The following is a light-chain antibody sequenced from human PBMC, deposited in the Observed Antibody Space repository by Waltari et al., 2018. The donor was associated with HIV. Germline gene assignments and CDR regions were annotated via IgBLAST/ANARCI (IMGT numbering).Light chain of an antibody. CDR3: QQYYSTPYT. J-gene: IGKJ2*01. Sequence: DIVMTQSPDSLAVYLGERDTINCKASESVLYSSNNKNYLAWYQQKPGQPPKLLIYWTSTRASGVPDRFSGSGSATEFTLTISSLQAEDVAVYYCQQYYSTPYTFGQGTKLQIK. CDR1: ESVLYSSNNKNY. CDR2: WTS. V-gene: IGKV4-1*01.